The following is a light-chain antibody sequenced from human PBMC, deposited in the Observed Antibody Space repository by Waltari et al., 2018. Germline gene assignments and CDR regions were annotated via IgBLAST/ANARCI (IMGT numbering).Light chain of an antibody. CDR2: WAS. CDR3: QQYYGSPFT. Sequence: DIVMTQSPDSLAVSLGERATINCKSSQSVFYSPNNKNYLSWYQQKPGQPPKLLIYWASTRESGVPDRLSGSGSGTDFTLTISSLQAEDVALYVCQQYYGSPFTFGGGTKVEIK. V-gene: IGKV4-1*01. J-gene: IGKJ4*01. CDR1: QSVFYSPNNKNY.